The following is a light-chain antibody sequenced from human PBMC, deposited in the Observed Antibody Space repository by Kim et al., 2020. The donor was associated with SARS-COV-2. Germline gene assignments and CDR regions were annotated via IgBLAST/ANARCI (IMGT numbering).Light chain of an antibody. J-gene: IGKJ2*01. CDR3: QQYDSHPNT. CDR2: KAS. CDR1: QSIGYW. V-gene: IGKV1-5*03. Sequence: SASVGDRVTINGRASQSIGYWLAWYQQKPGKAPKELIYKASSSEGGVPSRFSGSISGTEFTLTISSLQPDDFATYFCQQYDSHPNTFGQGTKLEI.